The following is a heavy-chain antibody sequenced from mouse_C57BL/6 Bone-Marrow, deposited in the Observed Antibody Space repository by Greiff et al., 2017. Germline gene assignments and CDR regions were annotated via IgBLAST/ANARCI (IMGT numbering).Heavy chain of an antibody. CDR2: IDPSDSYT. D-gene: IGHD2-1*01. Sequence: VQLQQPGAELVRPGTSVKLSCKASGYTFTSYWMHWVKQRPGQGLEWIGVIDPSDSYTNYNQKFKGKATLTVDTSSSTAYMQLSSLTSEDSAVYYCAREDGNYYYWGQGTTLTVSS. J-gene: IGHJ2*01. V-gene: IGHV1-59*01. CDR3: AREDGNYYY. CDR1: GYTFTSYW.